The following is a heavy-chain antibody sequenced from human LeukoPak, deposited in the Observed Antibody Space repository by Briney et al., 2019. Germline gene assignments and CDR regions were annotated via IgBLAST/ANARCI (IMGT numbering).Heavy chain of an antibody. CDR3: ARDVGCSSTSCYRGPWFDP. J-gene: IGHJ5*02. D-gene: IGHD2-2*02. V-gene: IGHV4-61*09. Sequence: SETLSLTCTVSGGSISSGSYYWSWIRQPAGKGLEWIGHIYTSGSTNHNPSLKSRVTISVDTSKNQFSLKLNSVTAADTAVYYCARDVGCSSTSCYRGPWFDPWGQGTLVTVSS. CDR2: IYTSGST. CDR1: GGSISSGSYY.